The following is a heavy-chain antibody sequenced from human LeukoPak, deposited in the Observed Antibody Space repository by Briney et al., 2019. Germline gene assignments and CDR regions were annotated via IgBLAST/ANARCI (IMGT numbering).Heavy chain of an antibody. Sequence: SETLSLTCAVYGGSFSGYYWSWIRQPPGKGLEWIGEINHSGSTNYNPSLESRVTISVDTSKNQFSLKLSSVTAADTAVYYCARRPKGLRFLEWLLYFDYWGQGTLVTVSS. CDR2: INHSGST. J-gene: IGHJ4*02. CDR3: ARRPKGLRFLEWLLYFDY. V-gene: IGHV4-34*01. D-gene: IGHD3-3*01. CDR1: GGSFSGYY.